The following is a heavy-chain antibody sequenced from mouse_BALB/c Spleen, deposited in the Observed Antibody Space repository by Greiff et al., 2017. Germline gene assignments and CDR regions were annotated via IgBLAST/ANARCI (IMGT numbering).Heavy chain of an antibody. V-gene: IGHV5-6-3*01. D-gene: IGHD1-1*01. J-gene: IGHJ2*01. CDR1: GFTFSSYG. CDR2: INSNGGST. Sequence: EVKVVESGGGLVQPGGSLKLSCAASGFTFSSYGMSWVRQTPDKRLELVATINSNGGSTYYPDSVKGRFTISRDNAKNTLYLQMSSLKSEDTAMYYCASYGREFLYYFDYWGQGTTLTVSS. CDR3: ASYGREFLYYFDY.